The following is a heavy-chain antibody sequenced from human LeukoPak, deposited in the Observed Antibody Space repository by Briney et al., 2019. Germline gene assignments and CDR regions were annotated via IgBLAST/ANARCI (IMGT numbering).Heavy chain of an antibody. CDR3: ARDWGRSLAATPDY. V-gene: IGHV3-30*01. J-gene: IGHJ4*02. Sequence: GGSLRLSCAASGFTFSSYAMHWVRQAPGKGLEWVAVISYDGSNKYYADSVKGRFTISRDNSKNTLYLQMNSLRAEDTAVYYCARDWGRSLAATPDYWGQGTLVTVSS. CDR1: GFTFSSYA. D-gene: IGHD2-15*01. CDR2: ISYDGSNK.